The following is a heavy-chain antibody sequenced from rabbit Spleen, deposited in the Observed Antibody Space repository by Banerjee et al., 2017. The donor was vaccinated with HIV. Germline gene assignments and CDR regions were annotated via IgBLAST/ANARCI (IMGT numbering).Heavy chain of an antibody. D-gene: IGHD3-1*01. CDR3: ARDKELAIWGYEFDL. V-gene: IGHV1S40*01. J-gene: IGHJ4*01. Sequence: QSLEESGGGLVQPEGSLTLTCTASGFDFSSNAMCWVRQAPGKGPEWIGCIYIGSGGSSYYASWAKGRFTISKSSSTTVTLQMTSLTAADTATYFCARDKELAIWGYEFDLWGPGTLVTV. CDR2: IYIGSGGSS. CDR1: GFDFSSNA.